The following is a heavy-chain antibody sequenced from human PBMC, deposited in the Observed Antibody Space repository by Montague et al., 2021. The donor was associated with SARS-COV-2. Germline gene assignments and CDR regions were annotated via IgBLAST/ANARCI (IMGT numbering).Heavy chain of an antibody. CDR2: ISASGGAT. J-gene: IGHJ5*02. V-gene: IGHV3-23*01. D-gene: IGHD2-21*02. CDR1: GFTFRGYS. Sequence: FRSLSWAASGFTFRGYSMTWVRQAPGKGLEWVSSISASGGATYYADSVKGRFTISRDNSNNILYLHMNSLRAEDTAGYFCAKCSSTDCYWGWFDPWGQGTLVTVSS. CDR3: AKCSSTDCYWGWFDP.